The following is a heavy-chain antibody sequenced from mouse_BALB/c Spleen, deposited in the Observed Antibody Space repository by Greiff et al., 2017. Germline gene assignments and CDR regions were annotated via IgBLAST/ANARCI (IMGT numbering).Heavy chain of an antibody. CDR3: AREGIYYSYDHFAY. V-gene: IGHV5-17*02. J-gene: IGHJ3*01. D-gene: IGHD2-12*01. Sequence: EVQLVESGGGLVQPGGSRKLSCAASGFTFSSFGMHWVRQAPEKGLEWVAYISSGSSTIYYADTVKGRFTISRDNPKNTLFLQMTSLRSEDTAMYYCAREGIYYSYDHFAYWGQGTLVTVSA. CDR2: ISSGSSTI. CDR1: GFTFSSFG.